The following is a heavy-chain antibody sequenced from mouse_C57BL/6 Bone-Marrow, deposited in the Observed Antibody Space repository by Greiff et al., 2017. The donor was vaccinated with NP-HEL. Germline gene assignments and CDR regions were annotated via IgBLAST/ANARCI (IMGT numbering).Heavy chain of an antibody. CDR3: ARLRWLLPDY. CDR1: GYTFTDYY. CDR2: INPNNGGT. V-gene: IGHV1-26*01. J-gene: IGHJ2*01. D-gene: IGHD2-3*01. Sequence: EVQLQQSGPELVKPGASVKISCKASGYTFTDYYMNWVKQSHGKSLEWIGDINPNNGGTSYNQKFKGKATLTVDKSSSTAYMELRSLTSEDSAVYYCARLRWLLPDYWGQGTTLTVSS.